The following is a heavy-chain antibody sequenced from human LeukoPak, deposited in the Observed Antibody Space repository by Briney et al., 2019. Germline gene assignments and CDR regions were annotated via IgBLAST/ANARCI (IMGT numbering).Heavy chain of an antibody. D-gene: IGHD6-13*01. CDR2: IYYSGST. V-gene: IGHV4-59*08. CDR3: ARLSRGAAAGFDY. Sequence: SETLSLTCTVSGGSISSYYWSWIRQPPGKGLEWIGYIYYSGSTNYNPSLKSRVTISVDMSKNQFSLKLTSVTAADTAVYYWARLSRGAAAGFDYWGQGTLVTVSS. J-gene: IGHJ4*02. CDR1: GGSISSYY.